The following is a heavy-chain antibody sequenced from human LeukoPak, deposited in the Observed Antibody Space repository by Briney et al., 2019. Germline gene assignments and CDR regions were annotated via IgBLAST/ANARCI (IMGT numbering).Heavy chain of an antibody. CDR3: ARGRGTIFGVVTSNWFDP. CDR2: IYHSGST. V-gene: IGHV4-34*01. D-gene: IGHD3-3*01. CDR1: GGSFSGYY. Sequence: PSETLSLTCAVYGGSFSGYYWSWIRQPPGKGLEWIGEIYHSGSTNYNPSLKSRVTISVDTSKNQFSLKLSSVTAADTAVYYCARGRGTIFGVVTSNWFDPWGQGTLVTVSS. J-gene: IGHJ5*02.